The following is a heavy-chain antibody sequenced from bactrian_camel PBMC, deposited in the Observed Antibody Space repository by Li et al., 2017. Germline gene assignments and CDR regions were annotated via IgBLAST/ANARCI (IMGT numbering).Heavy chain of an antibody. J-gene: IGHJ4*01. V-gene: IGHV3S55*01. D-gene: IGHD5*01. Sequence: VESGGGSVQPGGSLTLSCAASGDTIGRYCMGWFRQIPDKEREAVAGIESDGSTSYADSVKGRFTISRDSSKNTLYLQMNSLKTEGTAVYYCATTDGWVPSSLGQGTQVTVS. CDR1: GDTIGRYC. CDR2: IESDGST.